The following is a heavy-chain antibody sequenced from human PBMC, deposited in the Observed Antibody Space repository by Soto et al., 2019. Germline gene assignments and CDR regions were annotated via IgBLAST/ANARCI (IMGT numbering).Heavy chain of an antibody. CDR1: GYTFTSYG. CDR3: ARTCDSSGYIGYYYGMDV. D-gene: IGHD3-22*01. Sequence: ASVKVSCKASGYTFTSYGISWVRQAPGQGLEWMGWISAYNGNTNYAQKLQGRVTMTTDTSTSTAYMELRSLRSDDTAVYYCARTCDSSGYIGYYYGMDVWGQGTTVTVSS. CDR2: ISAYNGNT. V-gene: IGHV1-18*01. J-gene: IGHJ6*02.